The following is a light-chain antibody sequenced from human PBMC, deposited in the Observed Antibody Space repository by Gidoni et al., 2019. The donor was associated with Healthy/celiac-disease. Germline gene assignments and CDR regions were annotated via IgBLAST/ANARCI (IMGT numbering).Light chain of an antibody. CDR1: QRVSSSY. J-gene: IGKJ4*01. CDR3: QQYGSSPPLT. V-gene: IGKV3-20*01. CDR2: GAY. Sequence: EIVLTQSPGTLSLSPGERATLSCRASQRVSSSYLAWYQQKPGQAPRLLIYGAYSRATGIPDRFSGSGSGTDFTLTISRLEPEDFAVYYCQQYGSSPPLTFGGGTKVEIK.